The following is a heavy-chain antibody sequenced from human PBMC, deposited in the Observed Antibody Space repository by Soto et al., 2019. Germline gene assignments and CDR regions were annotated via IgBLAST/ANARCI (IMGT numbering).Heavy chain of an antibody. Sequence: GGSLRLSCVASGFTFSSYSMVWVRQAPGKGLEWVSYIFVSSTTIYYADSVKGRFTVSRDNAQNSLFLLMNSLRAEDTAVYYCARDKGWAFDYWGQGTLVTVPQ. D-gene: IGHD6-19*01. J-gene: IGHJ4*02. CDR1: GFTFSSYS. CDR2: IFVSSTTI. V-gene: IGHV3-48*04. CDR3: ARDKGWAFDY.